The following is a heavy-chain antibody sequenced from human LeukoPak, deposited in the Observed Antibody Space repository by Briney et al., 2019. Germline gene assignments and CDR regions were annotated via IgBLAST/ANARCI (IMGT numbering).Heavy chain of an antibody. CDR2: IYSSGST. Sequence: SETLSLTCTVSGGSISSGSYYWSWIRQPAGKGLEWIGRIYSSGSTNYNPSLKSRVTISVDKSKNQFSLKLSSVTAADTAVYYCARGDYYYMDVWGKGTTVTVSS. V-gene: IGHV4-61*02. J-gene: IGHJ6*03. CDR1: GGSISSGSYY. CDR3: ARGDYYYMDV.